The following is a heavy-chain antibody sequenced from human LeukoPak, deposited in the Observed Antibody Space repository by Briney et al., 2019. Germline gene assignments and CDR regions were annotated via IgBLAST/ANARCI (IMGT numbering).Heavy chain of an antibody. CDR2: FSGSGGST. CDR1: GFTFSSYA. CDR3: AKDHSSSWPGWYFDL. J-gene: IGHJ2*01. V-gene: IGHV3-23*01. Sequence: GGSLRLSCAASGFTFSSYAMSWVRQAPGKGLEWVLAFSGSGGSTYYADSVKGRFTISRDNSKNTLYLQMNSLRAEDTAVYYCAKDHSSSWPGWYFDLWGRGTLVTVSS. D-gene: IGHD6-13*01.